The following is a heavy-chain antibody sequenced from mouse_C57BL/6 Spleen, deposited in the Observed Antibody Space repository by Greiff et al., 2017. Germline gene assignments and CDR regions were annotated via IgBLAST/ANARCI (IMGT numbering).Heavy chain of an antibody. CDR2: IHPNSGST. J-gene: IGHJ2*01. CDR3: ARSAGDY. Sequence: QVQLQQPGAELVKPGASVKLSCKASGFTLTSYWMHWVKQRPGQGLEWIGMIHPNSGSTKYNATFQSKATLTVDKSSSTAYMQLSSLTSEECAVYDCARSAGDYWGQGTTLTVSS. V-gene: IGHV1-64*01. CDR1: GFTLTSYW.